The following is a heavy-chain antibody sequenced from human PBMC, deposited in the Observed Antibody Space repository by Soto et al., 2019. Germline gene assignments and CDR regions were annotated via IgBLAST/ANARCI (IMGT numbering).Heavy chain of an antibody. V-gene: IGHV1-69*02. J-gene: IGHJ6*02. CDR1: GGTFSSYT. CDR3: ARYDSSGYYPYYYYGMDV. D-gene: IGHD3-22*01. CDR2: IIPILGIA. Sequence: QVQLVQSGAEVKKPGSSVKVSCKASGGTFSSYTISWVRQAPGQGLEWMGRIIPILGIANYAQKFQGRVTITADKSTSTAYMELSSLRSEDTAVYYCARYDSSGYYPYYYYGMDVWGQGTTVTVSS.